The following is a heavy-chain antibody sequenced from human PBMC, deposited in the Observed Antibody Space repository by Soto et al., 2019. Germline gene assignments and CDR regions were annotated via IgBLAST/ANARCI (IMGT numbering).Heavy chain of an antibody. Sequence: SETLSLTCTVSGGSISSYYWSWIRQPPGKGLEWIGYIYYSGSTNYNPSLKSRVTISVDTSKNQFSLKLSSVTAADTAVYYCARVTQYPYYFDYWGQGTLVTVSS. CDR2: IYYSGST. V-gene: IGHV4-59*01. J-gene: IGHJ4*02. D-gene: IGHD2-2*02. CDR3: ARVTQYPYYFDY. CDR1: GGSISSYY.